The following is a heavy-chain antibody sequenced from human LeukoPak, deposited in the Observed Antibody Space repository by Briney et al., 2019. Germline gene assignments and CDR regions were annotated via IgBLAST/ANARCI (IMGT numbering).Heavy chain of an antibody. CDR2: IIPIFGTA. CDR3: ARASRDGYNDWFDP. D-gene: IGHD5-24*01. Sequence: ASVKVSCKASGGTSSSYAISWVRQAPGQGLEWMGGIIPIFGTANYAQKFQGRVTITADESTSTAYMELSSLRSEDTAVYYCARASRDGYNDWFDPWGQGTLVTVSS. V-gene: IGHV1-69*13. CDR1: GGTSSSYA. J-gene: IGHJ5*02.